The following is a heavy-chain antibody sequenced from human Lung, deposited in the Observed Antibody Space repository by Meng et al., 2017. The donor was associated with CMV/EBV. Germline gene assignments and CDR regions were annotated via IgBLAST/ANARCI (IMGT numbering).Heavy chain of an antibody. V-gene: IGHV3-11*01. CDR3: ARGTNLNGMDV. J-gene: IGHJ6*02. D-gene: IGHD1-14*01. CDR1: GFTLSDYY. CDR2: ISSSGSHI. Sequence: CLSLXSAASGFTLSDYYMSCVRQATGEGLEWVSYISSSGSHIYYADSVEGTSTISRDNAKNSLYLQMNSLKAEDTAVYRGARGTNLNGMDVWGQGTTVTVSS.